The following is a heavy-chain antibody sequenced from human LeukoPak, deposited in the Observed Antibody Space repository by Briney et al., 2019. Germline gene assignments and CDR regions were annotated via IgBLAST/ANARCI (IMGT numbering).Heavy chain of an antibody. J-gene: IGHJ4*02. CDR2: ISAYNGNT. V-gene: IGHV1-18*01. Sequence: ALVKVSCKASGYTFTSYGISWVRQAHGQGLAWMGWISAYNGNTNYAQKLQGRVTMTTDTSTSTAYMELRSLRSDDTAVYYCARERDTANDYWGQGTLVTVSS. CDR1: GYTFTSYG. D-gene: IGHD5-18*01. CDR3: ARERDTANDY.